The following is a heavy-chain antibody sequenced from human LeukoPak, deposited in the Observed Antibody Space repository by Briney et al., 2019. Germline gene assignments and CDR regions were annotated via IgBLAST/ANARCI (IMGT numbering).Heavy chain of an antibody. CDR3: ARDYPWFDS. J-gene: IGHJ5*01. Sequence: SETLSLTCTVSGASIRSGDYYWSWIRQSPGKELTWIGFVHSSGTTKYNPSLNGRVTISVDTSKNQLSLRLNSVTPADTAVYFCARDYPWFDSWGQGTLVTVSS. CDR1: GASIRSGDYY. D-gene: IGHD3-16*02. CDR2: VHSSGTT. V-gene: IGHV4-61*08.